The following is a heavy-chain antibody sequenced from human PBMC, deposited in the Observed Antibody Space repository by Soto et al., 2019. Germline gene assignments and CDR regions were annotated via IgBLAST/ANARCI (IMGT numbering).Heavy chain of an antibody. CDR1: GYTFTSYD. CDR2: MNPNSGNT. V-gene: IGHV1-8*01. Sequence: ASVKVSCKASGYTFTSYDINWVRQATGQGLEWMGWMNPNSGNTGYAQKFQGRVTMTRNTSISTAYMELSSLRSEDTAVYCCARGRGGLRGSRKYYYDSSGYYLRGTRASFDYWGQGTLVTVSS. D-gene: IGHD3-22*01. J-gene: IGHJ4*02. CDR3: ARGRGGLRGSRKYYYDSSGYYLRGTRASFDY.